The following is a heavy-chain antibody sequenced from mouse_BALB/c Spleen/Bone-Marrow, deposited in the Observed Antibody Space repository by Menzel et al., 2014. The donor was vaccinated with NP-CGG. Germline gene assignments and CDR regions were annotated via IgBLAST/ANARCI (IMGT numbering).Heavy chain of an antibody. J-gene: IGHJ4*01. V-gene: IGHV1-7*01. CDR2: INPSTGYT. CDR3: ARNYDCDGGYYAMDY. CDR1: GYNFISYW. Sequence: QVQLQHSGAELAKPGASVKMSCKASGYNFISYWMHWVKQRPGQGLVWIGYINPSTGYTEYNQKFKDKATLTADKSSSKSYMQLSSLTSEDSAVYYCARNYDCDGGYYAMDYWGQGTSVTVSS. D-gene: IGHD2-4*01.